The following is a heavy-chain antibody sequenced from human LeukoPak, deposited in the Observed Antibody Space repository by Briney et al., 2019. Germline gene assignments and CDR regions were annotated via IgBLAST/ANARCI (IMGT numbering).Heavy chain of an antibody. V-gene: IGHV4-4*07. CDR3: ARETVAGQGRLFDY. CDR1: GYSISSDYY. D-gene: IGHD6-19*01. Sequence: SETLSLTCTVSGYSISSDYYWGWIRQPAGKGLEWIGRIYTSGSTNYNPSLKSRVTMSVDTSKNQFSLKLSSVTAADTAVYYCARETVAGQGRLFDYWGQGTLVTVSS. J-gene: IGHJ4*02. CDR2: IYTSGST.